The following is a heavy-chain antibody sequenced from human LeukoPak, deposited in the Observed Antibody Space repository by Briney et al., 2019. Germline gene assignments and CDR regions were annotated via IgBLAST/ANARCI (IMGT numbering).Heavy chain of an antibody. Sequence: ASVKVSCKASEYPFTDYYIHWVRQAPGQGLEWMGWINPNSGATNYAQKFQGRVTMTTDTSIGTAYLDLGRLTTDDTAVYYCARNGKFDNWFDPWGPGTLVAVSS. CDR2: INPNSGAT. V-gene: IGHV1-2*02. CDR1: EYPFTDYY. CDR3: ARNGKFDNWFDP. J-gene: IGHJ5*02. D-gene: IGHD1-26*01.